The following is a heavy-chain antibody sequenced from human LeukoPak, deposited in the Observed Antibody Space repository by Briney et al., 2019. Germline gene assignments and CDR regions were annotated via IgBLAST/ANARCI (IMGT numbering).Heavy chain of an antibody. Sequence: GRSLRLSCAASGFTFSSYGMHWVRQAPGKGLEWVAVISNDGSITKYGDSVRGRFTISRDNSKNTLYVQMNSLRTDDAAVYYCAKSKSPYPMDYIFDFWGQGTRVTVSS. V-gene: IGHV3-30*18. CDR2: ISNDGSIT. D-gene: IGHD4-11*01. CDR3: AKSKSPYPMDYIFDF. J-gene: IGHJ4*02. CDR1: GFTFSSYG.